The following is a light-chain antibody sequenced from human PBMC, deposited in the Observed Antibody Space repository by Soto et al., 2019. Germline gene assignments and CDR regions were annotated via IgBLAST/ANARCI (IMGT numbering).Light chain of an antibody. Sequence: EFVLTQSPATLSLSPGERATLSCRASQSVSSYLAWYQQKPGQAPRLLIYDASNRATGIPDRFRGSGSGTDFTLTISRLEPEDFAVYYCQQYGNSPYTFGQGTKLEIK. CDR2: DAS. CDR3: QQYGNSPYT. J-gene: IGKJ2*01. CDR1: QSVSSY. V-gene: IGKV3-20*01.